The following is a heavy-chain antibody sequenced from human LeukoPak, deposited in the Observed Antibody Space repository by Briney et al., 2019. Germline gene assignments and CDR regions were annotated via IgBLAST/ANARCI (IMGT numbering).Heavy chain of an antibody. J-gene: IGHJ3*02. CDR3: ASATYYYDSSGYSRGAFDI. Sequence: ASVKVSCKASGYTFTSYYMHWVRQAPGQGLEWMGIINPSGGSTSYAQKFQGRVTMTRDTSTSTVYMELSSLRSEDTAVYYCASATYYYDSSGYSRGAFDIWGQGTMVTVSS. CDR1: GYTFTSYY. CDR2: INPSGGST. D-gene: IGHD3-22*01. V-gene: IGHV1-46*01.